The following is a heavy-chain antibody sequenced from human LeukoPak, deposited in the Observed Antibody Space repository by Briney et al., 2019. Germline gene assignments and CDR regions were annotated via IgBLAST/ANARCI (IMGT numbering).Heavy chain of an antibody. Sequence: KPGGSLRLSCAASGLTFSNAWMSWVRQAPGKGLEWIGRIKSKTDGETTDYAAPVKGRFTISRDDSKNTLYLQMNRLNTEDTAVYYCTTDPELLWFGELLPDDAFDIWGQGTMVTVSS. D-gene: IGHD3-10*01. V-gene: IGHV3-15*01. J-gene: IGHJ3*02. CDR2: IKSKTDGETT. CDR3: TTDPELLWFGELLPDDAFDI. CDR1: GLTFSNAW.